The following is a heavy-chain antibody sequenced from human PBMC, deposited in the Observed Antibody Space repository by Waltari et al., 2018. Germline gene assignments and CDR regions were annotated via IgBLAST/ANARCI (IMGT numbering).Heavy chain of an antibody. CDR1: GFTFSSYA. D-gene: IGHD4-17*01. Sequence: EVQLVESGGGLVQPGGSLRRSCAASGFTFSSYAMSWVRQAPGQGLAWVSAISGSGGSKYYDDPVMGRFTISRANSKNRVYLQMNSLRAEDTAVEYSAKARGDYHYYYYYLAVWGNGTTYTVAS. CDR2: ISGSGGSK. J-gene: IGHJ6*03. V-gene: IGHV3-23*04. CDR3: AKARGDYHYYYYYLAV.